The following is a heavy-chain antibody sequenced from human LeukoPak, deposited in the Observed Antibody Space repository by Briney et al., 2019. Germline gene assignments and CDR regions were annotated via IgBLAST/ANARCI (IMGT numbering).Heavy chain of an antibody. V-gene: IGHV4-61*10. CDR1: GGSIISSSYY. CDR2: IYPSGNT. Sequence: SETLSLTCTVSGGSIISSSYYWSWIRQPAGKGLEWIGHIYPSGNTNYNPSLKSRVTISVDTSKNQFSLKVTSVTAADTAVYYCARDVGNSYGYAFGYWGQGTLVIVSS. D-gene: IGHD5-18*01. CDR3: ARDVGNSYGYAFGY. J-gene: IGHJ4*02.